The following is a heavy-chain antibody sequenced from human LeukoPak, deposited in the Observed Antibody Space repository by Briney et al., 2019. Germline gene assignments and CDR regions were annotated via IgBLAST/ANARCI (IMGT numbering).Heavy chain of an antibody. J-gene: IGHJ5*02. D-gene: IGHD2-2*01. CDR2: INHSGST. CDR1: GGSFSGYY. CDR3: ARGGYCSSTSCYSNNWFDP. Sequence: SETLSLTCAVYGGSFSGYYWSWIRQPPGKGLEWIGEINHSGSTNYNPSLKSRVTISVDRSKNQFSLKLSSVTAADTAVYYCARGGYCSSTSCYSNNWFDPWGQGTLVTVSS. V-gene: IGHV4-34*01.